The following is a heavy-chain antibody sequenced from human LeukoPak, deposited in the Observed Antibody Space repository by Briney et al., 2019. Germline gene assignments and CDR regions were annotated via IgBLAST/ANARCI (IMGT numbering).Heavy chain of an antibody. CDR1: GYTFTGYY. V-gene: IGHV1-2*02. J-gene: IGHJ4*02. CDR2: INPNSGGT. D-gene: IGHD4-4*01. Sequence: ASVTVSCKASGYTFTGYYMHWVRQAPGQGLEWMGWINPNSGGTNYAQNFQDRVTITRDTSISTAYMELSRLRSDDTAVYYCARGNDFSNSGPLLDYWGQGTLVTVSS. CDR3: ARGNDFSNSGPLLDY.